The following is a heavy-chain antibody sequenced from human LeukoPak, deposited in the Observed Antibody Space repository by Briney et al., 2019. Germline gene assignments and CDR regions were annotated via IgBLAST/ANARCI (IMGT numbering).Heavy chain of an antibody. CDR2: ISISSGTI. D-gene: IGHD2-21*01. V-gene: IGHV3-48*01. Sequence: GGSLRLSCAASGFIFSSYSMNWGRQAPGKGLEWVSYISISSGTISYADSVRGRFTISSDNAKNSLYLQMNSLRAEDTAVYYCARDTHYSFDYWGQGTLVIVSS. CDR3: ARDTHYSFDY. J-gene: IGHJ4*02. CDR1: GFIFSSYS.